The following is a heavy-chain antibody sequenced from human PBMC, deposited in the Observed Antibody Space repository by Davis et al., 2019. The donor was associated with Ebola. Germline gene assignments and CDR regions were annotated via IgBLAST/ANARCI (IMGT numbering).Heavy chain of an antibody. CDR2: INPSGGST. V-gene: IGHV1-46*01. D-gene: IGHD2-15*01. CDR1: GGTFSSYA. CDR3: ARVPGYCSGGACFDY. J-gene: IGHJ4*02. Sequence: ASVKVSCKASGGTFSSYAISWVRQAPGQGLEWMGIINPSGGSTSYAQKFQGRVTMTRDTSTSTVYMELSSLRSEDTAVYYCARVPGYCSGGACFDYWGQGTLVTVSS.